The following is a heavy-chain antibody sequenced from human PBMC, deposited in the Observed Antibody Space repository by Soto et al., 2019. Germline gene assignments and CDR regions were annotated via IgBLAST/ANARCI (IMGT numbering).Heavy chain of an antibody. V-gene: IGHV4-30-2*01. CDR1: VVSISSGGYS. CDR2: IYHSGST. J-gene: IGHJ5*02. Sequence: QLQLQESGSGLVKPSQTLSLTCAVSVVSISSGGYSWSWIRQPPGKGLEWIGYIYHSGSTYYNQAIKNRVTISVDRYKNQFSLKLSSVTDADTAVYYCARVPDRWRQGTLVTVSS. CDR3: ARVPDR.